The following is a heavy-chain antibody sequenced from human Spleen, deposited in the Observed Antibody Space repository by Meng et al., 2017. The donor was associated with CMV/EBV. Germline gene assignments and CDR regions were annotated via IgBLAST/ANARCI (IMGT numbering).Heavy chain of an antibody. V-gene: IGHV3-74*01. CDR2: IYNDGSFK. Sequence: GESLKISCAASGFTFSNYWIHWIRQAPGKGLVWVSAIYNDGSFKRYADAVKGRFTISRDNAKNTLSLQMNSLTDDDTAIYYCTRATAWAFDLWGQGTQVTVSS. J-gene: IGHJ4*02. D-gene: IGHD5-12*01. CDR3: TRATAWAFDL. CDR1: GFTFSNYW.